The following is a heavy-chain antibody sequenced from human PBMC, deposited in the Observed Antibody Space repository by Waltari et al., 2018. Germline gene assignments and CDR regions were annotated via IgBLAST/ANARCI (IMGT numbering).Heavy chain of an antibody. D-gene: IGHD3-3*01. V-gene: IGHV1-69*05. CDR3: ARHSITIFGVVLIPGGWFDP. CDR2: IMPIFGTA. Sequence: QVQLVQSGAEVKKPGSSVKVSCKASGGTFSSYAISWVRQAPGQGLEWMGGIMPIFGTANYAQKFQVRVTITTDESTSTAYMELSSLRSEDTAVYYCARHSITIFGVVLIPGGWFDPWGQGTLVTVSS. J-gene: IGHJ5*02. CDR1: GGTFSSYA.